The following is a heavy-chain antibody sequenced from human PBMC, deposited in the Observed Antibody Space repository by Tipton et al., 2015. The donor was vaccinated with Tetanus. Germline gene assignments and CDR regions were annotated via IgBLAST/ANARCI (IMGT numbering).Heavy chain of an antibody. J-gene: IGHJ2*01. Sequence: TLSLTCSVSGGSFSGYLWSWVRQPSGKGLEWIGEINHSGTTNYNPSLKSRVTISVDTSKNQFSLKLRSVTATDTAVYYCGRHGGSYSAYWCFDLWGRGSLVAVSS. CDR3: GRHGGSYSAYWCFDL. CDR1: GGSFSGYL. CDR2: INHSGTT. V-gene: IGHV4-34*01. D-gene: IGHD1-26*01.